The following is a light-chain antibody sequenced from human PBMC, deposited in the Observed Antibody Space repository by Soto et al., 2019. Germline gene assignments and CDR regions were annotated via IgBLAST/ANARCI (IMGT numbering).Light chain of an antibody. Sequence: EIVLTQSPGTLSLSPGERATLSCRASQSVSSSYLAWYQQKPGQAPRLLIYGASSRATGIPDRFSGSGSGTDFTLTISRLEPEDFAVYYCQQYSSSSWTVGQGTKVDSK. V-gene: IGKV3-20*01. CDR3: QQYSSSSWT. J-gene: IGKJ1*01. CDR1: QSVSSSY. CDR2: GAS.